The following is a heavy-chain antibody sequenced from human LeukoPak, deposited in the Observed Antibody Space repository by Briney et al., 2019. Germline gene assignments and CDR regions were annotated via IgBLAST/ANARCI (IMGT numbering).Heavy chain of an antibody. CDR1: GGSISSYY. J-gene: IGHJ6*03. Sequence: SETLSLTCIVSGGSISSYYWSWIRQPPGKGLEWIGYIYYSGSTNYNPSLKSRVTISVDTSKNQFSLKLSSVTAADTAVYYCARGDLGGYDSESEHYYYMDVWGKGTTVTVSS. CDR2: IYYSGST. D-gene: IGHD5-12*01. V-gene: IGHV4-59*01. CDR3: ARGDLGGYDSESEHYYYMDV.